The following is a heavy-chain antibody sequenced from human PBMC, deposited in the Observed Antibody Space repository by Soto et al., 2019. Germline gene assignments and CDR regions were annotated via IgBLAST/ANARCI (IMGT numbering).Heavy chain of an antibody. D-gene: IGHD3-3*01. CDR1: GFTFSTYW. V-gene: IGHV3-7*03. J-gene: IGHJ4*02. CDR3: ARAPQFYDFWSGYYRSGDLKLYFDS. CDR2: INQDGSEK. Sequence: EVQVVESGGGLVQPGGSLRLSCTASGFTFSTYWMTWVRQAPGKGLEWVANINQDGSEKYYADSVKGRFTISRDNTKNSLYLQMNSLRVEDTAVYYCARAPQFYDFWSGYYRSGDLKLYFDSWGQGTLVTVSS.